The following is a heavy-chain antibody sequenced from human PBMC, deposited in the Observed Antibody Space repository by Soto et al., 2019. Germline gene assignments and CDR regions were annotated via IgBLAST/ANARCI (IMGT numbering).Heavy chain of an antibody. CDR1: GYTFTNYG. Sequence: GASVKVSCKASGYTFTNYGISWVRQAPGQGLEWMGWISAYNGNTNYAQKLQGRVTMTTDTSTSTAYMELSSLRSDDTAVYYCARGNIVLMVSSYYYYYMDVWGKGTTVTVSS. V-gene: IGHV1-18*01. J-gene: IGHJ6*03. CDR2: ISAYNGNT. D-gene: IGHD2-8*01. CDR3: ARGNIVLMVSSYYYYYMDV.